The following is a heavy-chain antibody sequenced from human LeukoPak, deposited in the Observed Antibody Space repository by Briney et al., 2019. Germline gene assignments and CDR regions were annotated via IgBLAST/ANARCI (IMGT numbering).Heavy chain of an antibody. CDR3: ARGVNWIDP. V-gene: IGHV4-34*01. CDR1: GGSISSYY. J-gene: IGHJ5*02. Sequence: SETLSLTCTVSGGSISSYYWSWIRQPPGKGLEWIAEINHNGNTNYNPSLKSRVTISIDTSKNQFSLKLSSVTAADTAVYYCARGVNWIDPWGQGTLVTVSS. CDR2: INHNGNT.